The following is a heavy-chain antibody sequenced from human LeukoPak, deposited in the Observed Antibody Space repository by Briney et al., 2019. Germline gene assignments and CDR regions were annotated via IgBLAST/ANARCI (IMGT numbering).Heavy chain of an antibody. D-gene: IGHD5-18*01. J-gene: IGHJ4*02. CDR1: GGTFSSYA. CDR2: IIPIFGTA. Sequence: ASVKVSCKASGGTFSSYAISWVRQAPGQGLEWMGGIIPIFGTANYAQKFQGRVTITADKSTSTAYMELSSLRSEDTAVYYCARSANTAMGLFDYWGQGTLVTVSS. CDR3: ARSANTAMGLFDY. V-gene: IGHV1-69*06.